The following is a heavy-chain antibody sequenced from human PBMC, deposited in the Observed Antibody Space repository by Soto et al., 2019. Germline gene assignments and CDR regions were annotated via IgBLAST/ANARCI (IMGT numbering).Heavy chain of an antibody. D-gene: IGHD6-13*01. CDR2: IYYSGST. CDR3: XXXXXSSXYGY. CDR1: GGSISSSSYY. Sequence: QLQLQESGPGLVKPSETLSLTCTVSGGSISSSSYYWGWIRQPPGKGLEWIGSIYYSGSTNYHTXXXXXXXXXXXXXXXXXXXXXXXXXXXXXXXXXXXXXXXSSXYGYWGQGTLVTVS. J-gene: IGHJ4*02. V-gene: IGHV4-39*01.